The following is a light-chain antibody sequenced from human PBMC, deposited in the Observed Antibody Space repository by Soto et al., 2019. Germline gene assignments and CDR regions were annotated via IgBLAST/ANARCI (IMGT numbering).Light chain of an antibody. CDR3: QQSYSTPQVT. CDR2: AAS. Sequence: DIQMTQSPSTLSASVGDRVTITGRASQSISSWLAWYQQKPGKAPKLLIYAASGLQRGVPSRFSGSGSGTDFTLTISSLQPEDFATYYCQQSYSTPQVTFGQGTRLEIK. V-gene: IGKV1-39*01. CDR1: QSISSW. J-gene: IGKJ5*01.